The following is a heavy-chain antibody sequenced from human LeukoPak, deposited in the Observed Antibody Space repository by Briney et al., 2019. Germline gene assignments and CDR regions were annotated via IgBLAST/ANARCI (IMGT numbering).Heavy chain of an antibody. CDR2: IYDGNT. D-gene: IGHD3-10*01. CDR1: GFIVSRNY. CDR3: AGFVRGLPH. V-gene: IGHV3-53*01. Sequence: GGSLRLSCAASGFIVSRNYMSWVRQAPGKGLEWVSVIYDGNTYYADSVKGRFTISRDNSKNTLYLQMNSLRAEGTAIYYCAGFVRGLPHWGQGALVTVSS. J-gene: IGHJ4*02.